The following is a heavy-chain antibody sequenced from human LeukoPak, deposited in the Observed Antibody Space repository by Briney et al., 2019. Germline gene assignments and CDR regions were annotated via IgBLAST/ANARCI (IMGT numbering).Heavy chain of an antibody. CDR3: ARDAPGSVVTPSYFDY. CDR2: IYYSGST. D-gene: IGHD4-23*01. V-gene: IGHV4-39*07. CDR1: GGSISSSSCY. Sequence: PSETLSLTCTVSGGSISSSSCYWGWIRQPPGKGLEWIGSIYYSGSTYYNPSLKSRVTISVDTSKNQFSLKLSSVTAADTAVYYCARDAPGSVVTPSYFDYWGQGTLVTVSS. J-gene: IGHJ4*02.